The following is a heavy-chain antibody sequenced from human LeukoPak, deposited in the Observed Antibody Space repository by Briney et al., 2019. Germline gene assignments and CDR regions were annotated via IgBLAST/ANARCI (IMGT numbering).Heavy chain of an antibody. D-gene: IGHD3-16*01. CDR1: GFTFSSYW. V-gene: IGHV3-7*03. J-gene: IGHJ6*02. CDR2: INHNGNVN. CDR3: VRGGGLDV. Sequence: GGSLRLSCAAAGFTFSSYWMNWARQAPGKGLEWVASINHNGNVNYYVDSVKGRFTISRDNAKNSLYLQMSNLRAEDTAVYFCVRGGGLDVWGQGATVTVSS.